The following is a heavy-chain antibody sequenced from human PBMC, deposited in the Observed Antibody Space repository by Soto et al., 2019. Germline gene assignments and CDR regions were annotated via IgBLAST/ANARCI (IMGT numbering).Heavy chain of an antibody. J-gene: IGHJ3*02. V-gene: IGHV1-18*01. CDR2: ISAYNGNT. CDR3: ASPGDSSSWYFPAFDI. Sequence: ASVKVSCKASGYTFTSYGISWVRQAPGQGLEWMGWISAYNGNTNYAQKLQGRVTMTTETSTSTAYMELRSLRSDDTAVYYCASPGDSSSWYFPAFDIWGQGTMVTVSS. D-gene: IGHD6-13*01. CDR1: GYTFTSYG.